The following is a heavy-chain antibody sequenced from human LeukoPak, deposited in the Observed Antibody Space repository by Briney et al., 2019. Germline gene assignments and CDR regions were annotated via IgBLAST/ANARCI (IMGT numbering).Heavy chain of an antibody. CDR2: IYYSGST. D-gene: IGHD6-19*01. CDR3: AREVGGWYYYYYYYMDV. J-gene: IGHJ6*03. CDR1: GGSFSGYY. V-gene: IGHV4-34*01. Sequence: SETLSLTCAVYGGSFSGYYWSWIRQPPGKGLEWIGSIYYSGSTYYNPSLKSRVTISVDTSKNQFSLKLSSVTAADTAVYYCAREVGGWYYYYYYYMDVWGKGTTVTVSS.